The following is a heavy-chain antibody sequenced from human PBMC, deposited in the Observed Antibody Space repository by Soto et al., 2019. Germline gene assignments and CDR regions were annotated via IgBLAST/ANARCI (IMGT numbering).Heavy chain of an antibody. CDR2: IYYSGST. J-gene: IGHJ5*02. D-gene: IGHD3-9*01. V-gene: IGHV4-61*01. CDR1: GGSVSSGSYY. Sequence: PSETLSLTCTVSGGSVSSGSYYWSWIRQPPGKGLEWIGYIYYSGSTNYNPSLKSRVTISVDTSKNQFSLKLSSVAAADTAVYYCARDRQTYDILTGYYMGWFDPWGQGTLVTVSS. CDR3: ARDRQTYDILTGYYMGWFDP.